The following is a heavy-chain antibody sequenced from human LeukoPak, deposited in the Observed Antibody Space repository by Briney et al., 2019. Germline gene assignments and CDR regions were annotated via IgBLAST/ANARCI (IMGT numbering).Heavy chain of an antibody. CDR3: AKSRFYYDSTGYTLDH. V-gene: IGHV3-23*01. D-gene: IGHD3-22*01. CDR2: VSGSGGST. Sequence: PGGSLRLSCAASGFTFTTYAMSWVRPAPGKGLEWVSAVSGSGGSTYYVDSVKGRFTISRDNSKNTLYLQMNSLRAEDTAVYYCAKSRFYYDSTGYTLDHWGQGTLVTVSS. J-gene: IGHJ4*02. CDR1: GFTFTTYA.